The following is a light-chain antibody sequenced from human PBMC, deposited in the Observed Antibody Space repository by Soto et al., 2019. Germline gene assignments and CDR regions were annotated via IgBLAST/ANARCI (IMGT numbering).Light chain of an antibody. Sequence: EIVLTQSPATLYLSPGERATLSCRASQSFRSYLPWYQQKPGQAHRLLISDASNRATGIPARFSGSGSETDFTLTISSLEPEDFAVYYCQQRYSWPPITFGQGTRLEI. CDR2: DAS. CDR3: QQRYSWPPIT. CDR1: QSFRSY. J-gene: IGKJ5*01. V-gene: IGKV3-11*01.